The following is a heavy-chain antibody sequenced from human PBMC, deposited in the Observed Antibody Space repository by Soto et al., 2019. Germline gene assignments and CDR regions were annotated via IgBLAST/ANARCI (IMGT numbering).Heavy chain of an antibody. V-gene: IGHV4-4*02. Sequence: QVQLQESGPGLVKTSGTLSLTCAVSGGSISSSNWWSWVRQPPGKGLEWIGEIYHSGSTNYNPSLKSRVTISVDKSKNQFSLKLSSVTASDTAVYYFARVSRWGGTDRGYWGQGTLVTVSS. CDR2: IYHSGST. D-gene: IGHD1-26*01. CDR1: GGSISSSNW. J-gene: IGHJ4*02. CDR3: ARVSRWGGTDRGY.